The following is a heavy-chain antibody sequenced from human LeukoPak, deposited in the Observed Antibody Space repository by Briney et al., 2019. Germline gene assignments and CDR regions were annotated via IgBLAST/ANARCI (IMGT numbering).Heavy chain of an antibody. CDR2: IYHSGST. J-gene: IGHJ4*02. V-gene: IGHV4-39*01. D-gene: IGHD3-3*01. Sequence: SETLSLICTVSGVSISSVSYYWDWIRQPPGKGLEWIVSIYHSGSTYYNPSLRSRVTISVDMSKNQFSLKLSSVTAADTAVYYCARRLLSGETLDYWGQGALVTVSS. CDR3: ARRLLSGETLDY. CDR1: GVSISSVSYY.